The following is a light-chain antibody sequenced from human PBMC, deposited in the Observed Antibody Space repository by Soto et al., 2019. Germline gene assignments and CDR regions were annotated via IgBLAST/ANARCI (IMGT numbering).Light chain of an antibody. J-gene: IGLJ2*01. Sequence: QSVLTQPPSVSGAPGQRVTISCTGSSSNIGAGYDVHWYQQLPGTAPKLLIYGNSNRPSGVPDRFSGSKSGTSASLAITGLEAASGADYYCPSYDSSLSGSVVFGGGTKRSVL. V-gene: IGLV1-40*01. CDR3: PSYDSSLSGSVV. CDR2: GNS. CDR1: SSNIGAGYD.